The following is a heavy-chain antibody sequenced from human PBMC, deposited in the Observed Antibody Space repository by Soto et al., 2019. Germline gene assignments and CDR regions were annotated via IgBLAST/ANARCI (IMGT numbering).Heavy chain of an antibody. CDR2: IYYSGST. J-gene: IGHJ3*02. D-gene: IGHD3-22*01. V-gene: IGHV4-30-4*01. CDR1: CGSINSGDYY. Sequence: PSETLSLTCTVSCGSINSGDYYWSWIRQPPGKGLEWIGYIYYSGSTYHNPSLKSRINISVDTSKNQFSLKLSSVTAAAAAVDYWATVPTYYYERSGYANAFDMWGQGTMVTVSS. CDR3: ATVPTYYYERSGYANAFDM.